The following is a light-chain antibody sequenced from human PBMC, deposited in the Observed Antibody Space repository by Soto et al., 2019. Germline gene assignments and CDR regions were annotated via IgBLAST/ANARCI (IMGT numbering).Light chain of an antibody. Sequence: QSVLTQPASVSGSPGQSITISCTGTSSDVGGYNYVSWYQQHPGKAPKLMIYDVSNRSSGVSNRFSGSKSGNTASLTISGLQAEDEADYYCSSYTSSSPWVFGGGTKLTVL. CDR1: SSDVGGYNY. J-gene: IGLJ3*02. V-gene: IGLV2-14*01. CDR3: SSYTSSSPWV. CDR2: DVS.